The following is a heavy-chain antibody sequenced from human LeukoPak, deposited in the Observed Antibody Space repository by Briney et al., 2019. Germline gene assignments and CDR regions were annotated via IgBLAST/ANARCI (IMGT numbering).Heavy chain of an antibody. CDR1: GFTFSNYW. D-gene: IGHD6-13*01. V-gene: IGHV3-74*01. J-gene: IGHJ4*02. CDR2: IDSDGSSR. Sequence: GGSLRRSCAASGFTFSNYWMHWVRQAPGKGLVWVSRIDSDGSSRNYADSVKGRFTISRDNAKNTLCLQMNSLRAEDTAVYYCASASSHRIAAGGDYWGEGTLVTVSS. CDR3: ASASSHRIAAGGDY.